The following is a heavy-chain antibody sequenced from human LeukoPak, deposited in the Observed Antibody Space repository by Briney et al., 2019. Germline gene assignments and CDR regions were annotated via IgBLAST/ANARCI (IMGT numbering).Heavy chain of an antibody. CDR3: ARDRDSSSNDAFDI. V-gene: IGHV1-2*02. Sequence: ASVKVSCKASGCTFTGYYMHWVRQAPGQGLEWMGWINPNSGGTNYAQKFQGRVTMTRDTSISTAYMELSRLRSDDTAVYYCARDRDSSSNDAFDIWGQGTMVTVSS. CDR1: GCTFTGYY. D-gene: IGHD6-6*01. CDR2: INPNSGGT. J-gene: IGHJ3*02.